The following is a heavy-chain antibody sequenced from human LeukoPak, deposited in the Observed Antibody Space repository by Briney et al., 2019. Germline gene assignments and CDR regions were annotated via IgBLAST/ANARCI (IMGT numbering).Heavy chain of an antibody. CDR1: GGSFSGYY. D-gene: IGHD4-23*01. CDR3: ARSAWPHYGGVYYFDY. CDR2: TYHSGST. V-gene: IGHV4-34*01. Sequence: SETLSLTCAVYGGSFSGYYWSWIRQSPGKGLEWIGETYHSGSTNYNSSLKSRVTISVDTSKNQFSLKLSSVTAADTAVYYCARSAWPHYGGVYYFDYWGQGTLVTVSS. J-gene: IGHJ4*02.